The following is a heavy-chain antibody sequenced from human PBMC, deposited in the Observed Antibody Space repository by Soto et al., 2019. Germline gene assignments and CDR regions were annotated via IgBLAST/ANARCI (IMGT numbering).Heavy chain of an antibody. J-gene: IGHJ5*02. CDR2: ISAYNGNT. CDR1: GYTFTSYG. V-gene: IGHV1-18*01. CDR3: ARGYDFWSGYYGGWFDP. Sequence: GASVKVSCKASGYTFTSYGISWVRQAPGQGLEWMRWISAYNGNTNYAQKLQGRVTMTTDTSTSTAYMELRSLRSDDTAVYYCARGYDFWSGYYGGWFDPWGQGTLVTVSS. D-gene: IGHD3-3*01.